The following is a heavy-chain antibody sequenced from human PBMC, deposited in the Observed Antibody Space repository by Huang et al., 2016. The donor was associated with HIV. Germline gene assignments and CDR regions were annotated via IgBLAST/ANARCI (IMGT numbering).Heavy chain of an antibody. CDR1: RFTFSNYV. Sequence: QVQLVESGGGVVQPGRSLRLACAASRFTFSNYVMHWVRQGPGEGVEWVGVISYEGSNKYYADSVKGRFTISRDNSKNTRYLQMNSLRAEDTAVYYCARDLWLRDLYYYYYMDVWGKGTTVTVSS. J-gene: IGHJ6*03. CDR2: ISYEGSNK. CDR3: ARDLWLRDLYYYYYMDV. D-gene: IGHD5-12*01. V-gene: IGHV3-30-3*01.